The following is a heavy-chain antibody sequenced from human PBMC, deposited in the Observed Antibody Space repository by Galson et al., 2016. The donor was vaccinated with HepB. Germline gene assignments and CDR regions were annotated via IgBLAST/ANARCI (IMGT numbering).Heavy chain of an antibody. J-gene: IGHJ6*02. D-gene: IGHD2-15*01. Sequence: SLRLSCAASGFTFSSYGMHWVRQAPGKGLEWMAVIWYDGSNKYYADSVKGRFTISRDNSKNTLYLQMNSLRAEDTAVYYCARDTKGRVEVVVAANYYYYYGMDVWGQGTTVTVSS. CDR2: IWYDGSNK. CDR3: ARDTKGRVEVVVAANYYYYYGMDV. V-gene: IGHV3-33*08. CDR1: GFTFSSYG.